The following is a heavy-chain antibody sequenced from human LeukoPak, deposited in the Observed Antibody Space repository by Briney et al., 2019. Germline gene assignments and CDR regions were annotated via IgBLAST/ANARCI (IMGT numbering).Heavy chain of an antibody. J-gene: IGHJ4*02. CDR3: ARDLYRIVVVPHYFDY. CDR2: IKQDGSEK. D-gene: IGHD3-22*01. Sequence: GGSLRLSCAASGFTFRNYGMSWVRQAPGKGLEWVANIKQDGSEKYYVDSVKGRFTISRDNAKNSLYLQMNSLRAEDTAVYYCARDLYRIVVVPHYFDYWGQGTLVTVSS. V-gene: IGHV3-7*01. CDR1: GFTFRNYG.